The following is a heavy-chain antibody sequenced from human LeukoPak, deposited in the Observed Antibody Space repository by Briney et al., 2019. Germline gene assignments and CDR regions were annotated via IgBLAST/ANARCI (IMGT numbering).Heavy chain of an antibody. CDR3: ASLSYYDFWSGSYAY. D-gene: IGHD3-3*01. CDR2: INHSGST. Sequence: SETLSLTCTVSGGSISSSAYHWGWIRQPPGKGLEWIGEINHSGSTNYNPSLKSRVTISVDTSKNQFSLKLSSVTAADTAVYYCASLSYYDFWSGSYAYWGQGTLVTVSS. V-gene: IGHV4-39*07. J-gene: IGHJ4*02. CDR1: GGSISSSAYH.